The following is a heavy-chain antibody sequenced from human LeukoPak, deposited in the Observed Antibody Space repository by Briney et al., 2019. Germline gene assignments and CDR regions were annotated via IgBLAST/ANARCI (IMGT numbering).Heavy chain of an antibody. V-gene: IGHV4-34*01. J-gene: IGHJ5*02. CDR1: GGSLSGYY. Sequence: PSETLSLTCAVYGGSLSGYYWSWIRQPPGKGLEWIGEINHSGSTNYNPSLKSRVTISVDTSKNQFSLKLSSVTAADTAVYYCARGGRYYDSSGTGLDPWGQGTLVTVSS. CDR2: INHSGST. D-gene: IGHD3-22*01. CDR3: ARGGRYYDSSGTGLDP.